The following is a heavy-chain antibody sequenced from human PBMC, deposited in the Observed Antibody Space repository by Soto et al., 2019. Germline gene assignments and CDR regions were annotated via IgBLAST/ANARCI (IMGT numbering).Heavy chain of an antibody. Sequence: EVQLVESGGGLVQPGGSLRLSCVASGFTVTDIYMNWVRQAPGKGLEWVSVIYKDFTDYADFVGGRFSVSTDTSKNALYLRLDNLSAEDTAVYYCAREPRYCSGGSCSIMGDAFDIWGQGAMVTVSS. CDR3: AREPRYCSGGSCSIMGDAFDI. D-gene: IGHD2-15*01. CDR2: IYKDFT. J-gene: IGHJ3*02. V-gene: IGHV3-66*01. CDR1: GFTVTDIY.